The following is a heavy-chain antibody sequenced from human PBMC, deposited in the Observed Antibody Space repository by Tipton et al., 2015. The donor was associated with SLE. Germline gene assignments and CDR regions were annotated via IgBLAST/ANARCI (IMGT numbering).Heavy chain of an antibody. J-gene: IGHJ6*02. D-gene: IGHD1-26*01. CDR3: ARVYSYYYGMDV. V-gene: IGHV4-34*01. Sequence: TLSLTCAVYGGSFSGYYWSWIRQPPGKGLEWIGEINHSGSTNYNPSLKSRVTISVDTPKKEFSLRLRSVTAADTAVYYCARVYSYYYGMDVWGQGTTVTVSS. CDR2: INHSGST. CDR1: GGSFSGYY.